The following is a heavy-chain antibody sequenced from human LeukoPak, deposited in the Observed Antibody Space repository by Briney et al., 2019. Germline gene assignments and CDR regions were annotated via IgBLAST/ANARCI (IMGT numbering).Heavy chain of an antibody. V-gene: IGHV1-46*01. CDR1: GYTFTSYY. CDR3: ARGRGLTAPRLYYFDY. Sequence: ASVKVSCKASGYTFTSYYMHWVRQAPGQGLEWMGIINPSGGSTSYAQKFQGRVTMTRDTSTSTVYMELSSLRSEDTAVYYCARGRGLTAPRLYYFDYWGQGTLVTVSS. CDR2: INPSGGST. J-gene: IGHJ4*02. D-gene: IGHD2-21*02.